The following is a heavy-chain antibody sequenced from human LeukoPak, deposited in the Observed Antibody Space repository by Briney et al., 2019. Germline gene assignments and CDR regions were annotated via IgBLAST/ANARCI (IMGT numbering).Heavy chain of an antibody. CDR3: ARGPRYSFGSAFDY. D-gene: IGHD5-18*01. CDR1: GFTLSTYW. CDR2: VNGDGTST. J-gene: IGHJ4*02. V-gene: IGHV3-74*01. Sequence: PGGSLRLSCAASGFTLSTYWMRWVRQAPGKGLVWVSRVNGDGTSTTYADSVKGRFTISRDNAMNTLYLQMDSLRAEDTAVYYCARGPRYSFGSAFDYWGQGTLVTVSS.